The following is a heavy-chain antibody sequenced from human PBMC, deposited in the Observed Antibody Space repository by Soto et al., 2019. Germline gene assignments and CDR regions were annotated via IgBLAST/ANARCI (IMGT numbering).Heavy chain of an antibody. D-gene: IGHD3-3*01. V-gene: IGHV3-21*01. CDR2: ISSSSSYI. J-gene: IGHJ5*02. CDR1: GFTFSSYS. Sequence: EVQLVESGGGLVKPGGSLRLSCAASGFTFSSYSMNWVRQAPGKGLEWVSSISSSSSYIYYADSVKGRFTISRDNAKNSLYLQMNSLRAEDTAVYYCARVSGFLEWLSPRNWFDPWGQGTMVTVSS. CDR3: ARVSGFLEWLSPRNWFDP.